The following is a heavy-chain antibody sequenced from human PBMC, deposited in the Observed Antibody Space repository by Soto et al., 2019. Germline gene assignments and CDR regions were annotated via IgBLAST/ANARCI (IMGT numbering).Heavy chain of an antibody. CDR1: GGSISSSSYY. CDR3: ARGALTRPSWFDP. D-gene: IGHD1-7*01. Sequence: PSETLSLTCTVSGGSISSSSYYWGWIRQPPGKGLEWIGSIYYSGSTYYNPSLKSRVTISVDTSKNQFSLKLSSVTAADTAVYYCARGALTRPSWFDPWGQGTLVTVST. J-gene: IGHJ5*02. V-gene: IGHV4-39*07. CDR2: IYYSGST.